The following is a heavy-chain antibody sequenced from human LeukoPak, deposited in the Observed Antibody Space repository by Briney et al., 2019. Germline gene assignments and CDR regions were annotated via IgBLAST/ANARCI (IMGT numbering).Heavy chain of an antibody. CDR1: GYTFTSFD. CDR3: ARGYYYYYYMDV. CDR2: IRPGSGNT. J-gene: IGHJ6*03. Sequence: ASVKVSCKASGYTFTSFDINWVRQAAGQGLEWMGWIRPGSGNTGYAESFQGRITLTRDTSTNTTFMELSSLTSEDTAVYYCARGYYYYYYMDVWGKGTTVTVSS. V-gene: IGHV1-8*01.